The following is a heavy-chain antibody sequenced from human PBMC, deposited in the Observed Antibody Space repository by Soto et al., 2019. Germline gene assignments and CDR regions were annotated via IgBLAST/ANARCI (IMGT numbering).Heavy chain of an antibody. CDR1: GGSISSGGYY. CDR3: AREDTAMVLDY. Sequence: NPSETLSLTCTVSGGSISSGGYYWSWIRQHPGKGLEWIGYIYYSGSTYYNPSLKSRVTISVDTSKNQFSLKLSSVTAADTAVYYCAREDTAMVLDYWGQGTLVTVSS. J-gene: IGHJ4*02. V-gene: IGHV4-31*03. CDR2: IYYSGST. D-gene: IGHD5-18*01.